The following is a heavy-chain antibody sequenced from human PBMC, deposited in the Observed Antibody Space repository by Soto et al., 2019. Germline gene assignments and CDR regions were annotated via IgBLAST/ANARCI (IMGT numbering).Heavy chain of an antibody. D-gene: IGHD2-15*01. CDR1: GFSLSTSGVG. CDR2: IYWDDDK. Sequence: QITLKESGPTLVKPTQTLTLTCTFSGFSLSTSGVGVAWIRQPPGKALEWPALIYWDDDKRYRPSLESRLTITKDTAKNYVALTITHMDSVHTATYYCPYLLCIGGRCYSFSFSGVAVWGQATTVTLTS. V-gene: IGHV2-5*02. CDR3: PYLLCIGGRCYSFSFSGVAV. J-gene: IGHJ6*02.